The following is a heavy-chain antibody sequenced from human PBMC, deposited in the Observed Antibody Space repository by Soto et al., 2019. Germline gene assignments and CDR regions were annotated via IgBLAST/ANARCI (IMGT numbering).Heavy chain of an antibody. CDR1: GFSLSTSGVG. CDR3: AHSYLLEWLVYFDY. J-gene: IGHJ4*02. V-gene: IGHV2-5*01. Sequence: QITLKESGPTLVKPTQTLTLTCTFSGFSLSTSGVGVGWIRQPPGKALEWLALIYWNDDKRYSPSLKSRLTITKDTSKNQVVLTMTNMDPVDTATYYCAHSYLLEWLVYFDYWGQGTLVTVSS. CDR2: IYWNDDK. D-gene: IGHD3-3*01.